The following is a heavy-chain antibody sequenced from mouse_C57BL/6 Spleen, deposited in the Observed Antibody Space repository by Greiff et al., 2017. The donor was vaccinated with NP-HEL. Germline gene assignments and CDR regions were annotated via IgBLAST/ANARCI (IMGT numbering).Heavy chain of an antibody. CDR1: GYTFTSYW. Sequence: QVQLQQPGAELVMPGASVKLSCKASGYTFTSYWMHWVKQRPGQGLEWIGEIDPSDSYTNYNQKFKGKSTLTVDKSSSTAYMQLSSLTSEDSAVYYCARRIYGYDAWYFDGWGTGTTVTVSS. D-gene: IGHD2-2*01. J-gene: IGHJ1*03. V-gene: IGHV1-69*01. CDR3: ARRIYGYDAWYFDG. CDR2: IDPSDSYT.